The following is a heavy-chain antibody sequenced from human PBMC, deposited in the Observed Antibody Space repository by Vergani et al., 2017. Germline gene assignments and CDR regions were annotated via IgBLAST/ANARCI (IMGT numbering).Heavy chain of an antibody. V-gene: IGHV4-39*07. CDR1: GCSISSSSYY. D-gene: IGHD4/OR15-4a*01. CDR3: VRDQPDYGSQS. Sequence: QLQLQESGPGLVKPSETLSLTCTVSGCSISSSSYYWGWIRQPPGQGLEWIGSIYYSGSTYYNPSLKRRVTISVDTPKNQFSLKLSPVTAADAAVYYCVRDQPDYGSQSWGEGSLVTVSS. J-gene: IGHJ4*02. CDR2: IYYSGST.